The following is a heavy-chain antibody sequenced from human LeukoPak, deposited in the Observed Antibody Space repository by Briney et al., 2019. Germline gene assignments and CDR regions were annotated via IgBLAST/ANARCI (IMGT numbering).Heavy chain of an antibody. D-gene: IGHD6-13*01. CDR1: GFTFRSYE. V-gene: IGHV3-48*03. CDR3: ARHSPVLSGYSSLLDY. CDR2: ISSGGSTI. J-gene: IGHJ4*02. Sequence: GGSLRLSCEASGFTFRSYEMNWVRQAPGKGLEWVSYISSGGSTISHADSVKGRFTISRDNDKNSLYLQMNGLRAGDTAVYYCARHSPVLSGYSSLLDYWGQGTLVTVSS.